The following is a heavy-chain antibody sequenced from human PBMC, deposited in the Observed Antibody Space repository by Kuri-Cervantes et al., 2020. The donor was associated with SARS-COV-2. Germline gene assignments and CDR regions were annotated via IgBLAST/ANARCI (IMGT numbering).Heavy chain of an antibody. CDR2: IFHDGST. Sequence: GSLRLSCVVSGGAINTYNWWTWVRQPPGKGLQWFGEIFHDGSTKFNPSLSLKGRVTMSLDKSKNQFSLNLTSVTAADTAVYYCARESTYTFDIWGQGTMVTVSS. D-gene: IGHD2-2*02. CDR3: ARESTYTFDI. V-gene: IGHV4-4*02. CDR1: GGAINTYNW. J-gene: IGHJ3*02.